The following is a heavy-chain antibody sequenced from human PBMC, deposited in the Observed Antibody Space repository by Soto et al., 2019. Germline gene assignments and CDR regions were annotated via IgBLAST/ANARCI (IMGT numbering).Heavy chain of an antibody. V-gene: IGHV4-4*02. CDR3: ARGSVVLLGAFDI. Sequence: QVQLQESGPGLVKPSGTLSLTCAVSGGSISSSNWWSWVRQPPGKGLEWIGEIYHSGSTNYNPSLKSLVAISVDKSKNQFSLKLSSVTAAETAVYDCARGSVVLLGAFDIWGQGTMVTGSS. CDR2: IYHSGST. D-gene: IGHD2-15*01. CDR1: GGSISSSNW. J-gene: IGHJ3*02.